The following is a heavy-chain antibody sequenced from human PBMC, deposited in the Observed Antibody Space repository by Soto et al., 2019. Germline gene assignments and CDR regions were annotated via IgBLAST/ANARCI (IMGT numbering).Heavy chain of an antibody. CDR2: IYYSGST. D-gene: IGHD2-8*01. CDR1: GGSISSYY. CDR3: ARVGLMVYAIQGAFDI. J-gene: IGHJ3*02. Sequence: PSETLSLTCTVSGGSISSYYWSWIRQPPGKGLEWIGYIYYSGSTNYNPSLKSRVTISVGTSKNQFSLKLSSVTAADTAVYYCARVGLMVYAIQGAFDIWGQGTMVTVSS. V-gene: IGHV4-59*01.